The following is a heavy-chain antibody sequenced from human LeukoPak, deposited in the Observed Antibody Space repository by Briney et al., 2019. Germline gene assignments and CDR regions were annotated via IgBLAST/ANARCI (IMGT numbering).Heavy chain of an antibody. V-gene: IGHV3-13*05. CDR1: GFTFSSYD. CDR2: IGTAGDP. CDR3: ARVSYCSSTSCEDWYFDL. J-gene: IGHJ2*01. D-gene: IGHD2-2*01. Sequence: GGSLRLSCAASGFTFSSYDMHWVRRATGKGLEWVSAIGTAGDPYYPGSVKGRFTISRENAKNSLYLQMNSLRAGDTAVYYCARVSYCSSTSCEDWYFDLWGRGTLVTVSS.